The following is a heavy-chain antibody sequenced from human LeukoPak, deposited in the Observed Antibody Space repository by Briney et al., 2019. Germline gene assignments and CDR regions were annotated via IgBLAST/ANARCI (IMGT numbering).Heavy chain of an antibody. J-gene: IGHJ4*02. V-gene: IGHV3-23*01. CDR2: IGGSDGRT. CDR3: ADPPNADY. CDR1: GLTFSNYA. D-gene: IGHD4/OR15-4a*01. Sequence: PGGSLRLSCAASGLTFSNYAMSWVRQAPGKGLEWVSSIGGSDGRTYYAESVKGRFTISRDNSKKTLYLQMNSLRVEDTAVYFCADPPNADYWGQGTLVTVSS.